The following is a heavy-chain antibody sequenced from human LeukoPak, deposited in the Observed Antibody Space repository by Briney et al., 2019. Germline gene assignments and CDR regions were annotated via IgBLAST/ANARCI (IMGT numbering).Heavy chain of an antibody. CDR1: GFTFDNYG. CDR3: AKEGALVAAPFDY. V-gene: IGHV3-20*04. CDR2: INWNGGST. Sequence: GGSLRLSCAASGFTFDNYGMSWVRQAPGKGLEWVSGINWNGGSTGYADTVKGRFTISRDNAKNSLYLQMNSLRAEDTAVYYCAKEGALVAAPFDYWGQGTLVTVSS. D-gene: IGHD6-19*01. J-gene: IGHJ4*02.